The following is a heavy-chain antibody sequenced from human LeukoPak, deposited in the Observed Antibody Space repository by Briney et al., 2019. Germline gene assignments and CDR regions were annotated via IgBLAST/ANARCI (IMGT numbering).Heavy chain of an antibody. D-gene: IGHD3-10*01. CDR2: IYHSGST. Sequence: PSETLSLTCAVYGGSFSGYYWSWIRQPPGKGLEWIGSIYHSGSTYYNPSLKSRVTISVDTSKNQFSLKLSSVTAADTAVYYCARSRLDYYGSGSSGFDYWGQGTLVTVSS. CDR1: GGSFSGYY. CDR3: ARSRLDYYGSGSSGFDY. J-gene: IGHJ4*02. V-gene: IGHV4-34*01.